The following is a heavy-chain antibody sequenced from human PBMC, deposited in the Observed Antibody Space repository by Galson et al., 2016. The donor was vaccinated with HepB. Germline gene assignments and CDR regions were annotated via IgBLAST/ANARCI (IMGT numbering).Heavy chain of an antibody. Sequence: SLRLSCAASGFALSSYAMEWVRQAPGKGLEWVAILSYDGSNKYHADSVKGRFTISRDSSKNTLYLQMNSLRAEDTAVYYCARENVFWGPIDYWGQGILVTVSS. CDR3: ARENVFWGPIDY. CDR2: LSYDGSNK. V-gene: IGHV3-30-3*01. D-gene: IGHD3-16*01. J-gene: IGHJ4*02. CDR1: GFALSSYA.